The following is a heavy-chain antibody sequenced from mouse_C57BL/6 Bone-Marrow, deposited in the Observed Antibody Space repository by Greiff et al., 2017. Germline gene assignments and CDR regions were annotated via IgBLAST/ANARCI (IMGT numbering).Heavy chain of an antibody. J-gene: IGHJ4*01. CDR3: ARDLTTVVDAMDY. CDR2: ISDGGSYT. D-gene: IGHD1-1*01. Sequence: EVKLVESGGGLVKPGGSLKLSCAASGFTFSSYAMSWVRQTPEKRLEWVATISDGGSYTYYPDNVKGRFTISRDNAKNNLYLQMSHLKSEDTAMYYCARDLTTVVDAMDYWGQGTSVTVSS. V-gene: IGHV5-4*01. CDR1: GFTFSSYA.